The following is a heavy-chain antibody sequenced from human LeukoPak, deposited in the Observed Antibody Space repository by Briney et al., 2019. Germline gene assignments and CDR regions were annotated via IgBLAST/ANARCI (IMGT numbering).Heavy chain of an antibody. D-gene: IGHD3-22*01. V-gene: IGHV4-59*08. Sequence: PSETLSLTCSVSGGSISIYYCSWIRQPPGKGLEWIGYIYYSGSTNYNPSLRSRVTISVDTSKNQFPLKLSSVTAAHTALYYCARHFPRDSSGNDDVDIWGQGAMVTVSS. CDR3: ARHFPRDSSGNDDVDI. CDR1: GGSISIYY. J-gene: IGHJ3*02. CDR2: IYYSGST.